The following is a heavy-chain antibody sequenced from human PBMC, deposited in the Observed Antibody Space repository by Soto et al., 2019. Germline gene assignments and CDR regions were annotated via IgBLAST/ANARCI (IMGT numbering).Heavy chain of an antibody. CDR2: IYYSGST. Sequence: LCGGSISSGGYYWSWIRQHPGKGLEWIGYIYYSGSTYYNPSLKSRVTISVDTSKNQFSLKLSSVTAADTAVYYCVRWDLGNGDIDYWGQGTLVTVSS. J-gene: IGHJ4*02. CDR1: GGSISSGGYY. V-gene: IGHV4-31*02. D-gene: IGHD4-17*01. CDR3: VRWDLGNGDIDY.